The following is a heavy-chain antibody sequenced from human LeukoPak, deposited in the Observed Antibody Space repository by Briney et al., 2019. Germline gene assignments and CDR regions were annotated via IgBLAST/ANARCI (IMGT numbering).Heavy chain of an antibody. V-gene: IGHV4-59*08. CDR1: GGSISSYY. CDR2: TYYSGST. Sequence: SETLSLTCTVSGGSISSYYWGWIRQPPGKGLEWIGSTYYSGSTTYNTCLKSRVPIAVDTSKSQFSQKLSSVTAADTGVDYCARLQEDSYYYYGMDVWGQGTTVSVSS. CDR3: ARLQEDSYYYYGMDV. J-gene: IGHJ6*02. D-gene: IGHD2-15*01.